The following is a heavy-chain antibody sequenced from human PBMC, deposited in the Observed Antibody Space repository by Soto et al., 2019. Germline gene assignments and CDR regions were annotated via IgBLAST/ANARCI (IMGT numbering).Heavy chain of an antibody. CDR3: ARSSTFYDY. D-gene: IGHD6-6*01. J-gene: IGHJ4*02. V-gene: IGHV3-48*01. Sequence: PGGSLRLSFVVSGFTFSGYSMNWVRQTPGKGLEWLSYISSAGTTISYADSVKGRFTISRDNAKNSLYLQMKSLRAEDTAVYYCARSSTFYDYWGQGT. CDR2: ISSAGTTI. CDR1: GFTFSGYS.